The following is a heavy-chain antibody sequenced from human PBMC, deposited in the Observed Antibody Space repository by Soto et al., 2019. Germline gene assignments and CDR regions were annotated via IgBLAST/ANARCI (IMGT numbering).Heavy chain of an antibody. CDR3: ERDQGCSTTRCYTPAGMDV. CDR2: ISYDGSNK. CDR1: GFTFSSYA. J-gene: IGHJ6*02. V-gene: IGHV3-30-3*01. Sequence: LRLSCAASGFTFSSYAMHWVRQAPGKGLEWVAVISYDGSNKYYADSVTGRFTISRENSKNTLYLQMNSLRAEDTAVYYCERDQGCSTTRCYTPAGMDVWGPGTTVTVSS. D-gene: IGHD2-2*02.